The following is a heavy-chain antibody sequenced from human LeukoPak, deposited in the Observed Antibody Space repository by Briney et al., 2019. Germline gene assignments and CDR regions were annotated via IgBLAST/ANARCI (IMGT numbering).Heavy chain of an antibody. CDR1: GFTFSSYE. D-gene: IGHD4-17*01. CDR3: ARVYGDYVRYYYYMDV. J-gene: IGHJ6*03. Sequence: GGSLRLSCAASGFTFSSYEMNWVRQAPGKGLEWVSYISSSGSTIYYADSVKGRFTISRDNAKNSLYLQMNSLRAEDTAVYYCARVYGDYVRYYYYMDVWGKGTTVTISS. CDR2: ISSSGSTI. V-gene: IGHV3-48*03.